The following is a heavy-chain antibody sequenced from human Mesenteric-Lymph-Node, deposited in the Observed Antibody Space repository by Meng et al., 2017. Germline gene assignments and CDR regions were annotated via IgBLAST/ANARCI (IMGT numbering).Heavy chain of an antibody. D-gene: IGHD3-10*01. V-gene: IGHV4-59*08. CDR2: IYYSGST. CDR1: GGSISSYY. J-gene: IGHJ4*02. Sequence: QVHLQGSGPGLVTPSGTLSPTCTVSGGSISSYYWSWIRQPPGKGLEWIGHIYYSGSTNYNPSLKSRVTISVDTSKNQFSLKLSSVTATDTAVYYCARQSGYFDYWGQGTLVTVSS. CDR3: ARQSGYFDY.